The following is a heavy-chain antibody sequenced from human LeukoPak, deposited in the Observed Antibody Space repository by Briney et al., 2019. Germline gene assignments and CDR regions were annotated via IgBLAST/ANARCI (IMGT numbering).Heavy chain of an antibody. Sequence: PGGSLRLSCAASGFTFNRYSMNWVRQAPGKGLEWVSSISSSSGYIYYADSVKGRFTISKDNAKYSLDLQMNSLRAEDTAVYYCVRADDNVVVVAACDYWGQGTLVTVSS. V-gene: IGHV3-21*01. CDR2: ISSSSGYI. J-gene: IGHJ4*02. CDR1: GFTFNRYS. CDR3: VRADDNVVVVAACDY. D-gene: IGHD2-15*01.